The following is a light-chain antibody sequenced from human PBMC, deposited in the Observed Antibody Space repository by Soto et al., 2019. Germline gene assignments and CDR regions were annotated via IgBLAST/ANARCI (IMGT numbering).Light chain of an antibody. Sequence: IVMTQSPATLSVSPGDTASLSCRAGQTIYSNVAWYQQRPGQAPRLIIYRASSRATGVPARFSGSASGTEFTLTISSLQSEGFGVYYCQQYNDWPRTFGQGTRLEI. CDR1: QTIYSN. V-gene: IGKV3-15*01. J-gene: IGKJ5*01. CDR2: RAS. CDR3: QQYNDWPRT.